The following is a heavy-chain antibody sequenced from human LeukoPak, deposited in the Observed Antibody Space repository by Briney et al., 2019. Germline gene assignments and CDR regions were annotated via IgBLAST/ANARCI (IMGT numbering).Heavy chain of an antibody. V-gene: IGHV3-21*01. D-gene: IGHD6-6*01. Sequence: PGGSLRLSCAASGFTLSSYRMNWVRQAPGKGLELVSSISSSSSYMYYADSVKGRFIISRDNAKNSLYLQMDSLRAEDTAVFYCAKDSSSSNYYYGMDVWGQGTTVTVSS. CDR1: GFTLSSYR. CDR3: AKDSSSSNYYYGMDV. J-gene: IGHJ6*02. CDR2: ISSSSSYM.